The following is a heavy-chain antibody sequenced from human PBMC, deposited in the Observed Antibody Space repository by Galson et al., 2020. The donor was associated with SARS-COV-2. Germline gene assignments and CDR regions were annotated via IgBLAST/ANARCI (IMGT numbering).Heavy chain of an antibody. V-gene: IGHV3-30*04. CDR3: ARDVSGGASDI. J-gene: IGHJ3*02. Sequence: GESLKISCAASGFTFTNYAIHWVRQAPGKGLEWVAVISHDGRIEVYADSVKGRFTIPRDNSENMLFLQMDSLRADDTAVYYCARDVSGGASDIWGQGTMVTVSS. CDR2: ISHDGRIE. D-gene: IGHD1-26*01. CDR1: GFTFTNYA.